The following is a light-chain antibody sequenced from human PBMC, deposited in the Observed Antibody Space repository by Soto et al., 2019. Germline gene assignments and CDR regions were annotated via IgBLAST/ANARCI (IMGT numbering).Light chain of an antibody. CDR1: QGIRNF. CDR3: QQYDSYPIT. CDR2: GTS. J-gene: IGKJ5*01. Sequence: DIQMTQSPSSLSASVGDRVTITCRASQGIRNFLVWYQQKPEKAPKSLIYGTSNLESGVPSRFSGSGSGTDYTLIISSLQPEDFATYYCQQYDSYPITFGQGTRLEIK. V-gene: IGKV1D-16*01.